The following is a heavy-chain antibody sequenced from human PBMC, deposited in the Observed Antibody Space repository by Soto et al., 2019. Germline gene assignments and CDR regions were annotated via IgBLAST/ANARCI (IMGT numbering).Heavy chain of an antibody. CDR2: IDASSGHI. J-gene: IGHJ3*02. Sequence: QVQLVASGGGLVNPGGSLRLSCAASGFTFSDYYMSWSRQAPGKGLEWVAYIDASSGHINYGDSVKGRFTISRDNAKNSLYLQMTSLRAEDTAVYYCARVQWPYDSFDIWGQGTMVTVSS. CDR3: ARVQWPYDSFDI. CDR1: GFTFSDYY. V-gene: IGHV3-11*05. D-gene: IGHD6-19*01.